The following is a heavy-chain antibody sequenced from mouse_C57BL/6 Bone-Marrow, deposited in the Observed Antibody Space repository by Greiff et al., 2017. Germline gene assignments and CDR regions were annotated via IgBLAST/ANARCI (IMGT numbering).Heavy chain of an antibody. Sequence: EVMLVASEGGLVQPGSSMKLSCTASGFTFSDYYMAWVRQVPEKGLEWVANINYDGSSTYYLDSLKSRFIISRDNAKNILYLQMSSLKSEDTATYYCARAPYSNYFDYWGQGTTLTVAS. CDR2: INYDGSST. J-gene: IGHJ2*01. V-gene: IGHV5-16*01. CDR1: GFTFSDYY. D-gene: IGHD2-5*01. CDR3: ARAPYSNYFDY.